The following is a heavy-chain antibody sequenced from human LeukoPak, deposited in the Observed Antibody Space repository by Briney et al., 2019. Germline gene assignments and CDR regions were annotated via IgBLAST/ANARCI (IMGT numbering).Heavy chain of an antibody. J-gene: IGHJ4*02. Sequence: PGGSLRLSCAASGFTFGSYGMHWVRQAPGKGLEWVAVISYDGSNKYYADSVKGRFTISRDNSKNTLYLQMNSLRAEDTAVYYCAKDGFIAAAKYYFDYWGQGTLVTVSS. V-gene: IGHV3-30*18. CDR1: GFTFGSYG. D-gene: IGHD6-13*01. CDR3: AKDGFIAAAKYYFDY. CDR2: ISYDGSNK.